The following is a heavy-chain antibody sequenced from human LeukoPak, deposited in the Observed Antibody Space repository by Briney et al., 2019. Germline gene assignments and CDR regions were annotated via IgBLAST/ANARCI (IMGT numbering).Heavy chain of an antibody. J-gene: IGHJ6*03. V-gene: IGHV3-7*01. CDR2: IKQDGSEK. D-gene: IGHD6-13*01. CDR1: GFTFSSYW. Sequence: GGSLRLSCITSGFTFSSYWMSWVRQAPGKGLEWVANIKQDGSEKYYVDSVKGRFTISRDNAKNSLYLQMNSLRAEDTAVYYCARERGQSSSWYRMYYYYYMDVWGKGTTVTISS. CDR3: ARERGQSSSWYRMYYYYYMDV.